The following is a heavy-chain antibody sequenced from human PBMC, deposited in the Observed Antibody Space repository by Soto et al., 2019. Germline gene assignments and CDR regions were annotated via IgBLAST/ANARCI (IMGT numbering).Heavy chain of an antibody. CDR1: GFTFSDYY. CDR2: ITGNGRAM. CDR3: AREVSGSYSTFDS. Sequence: PGGSLRLSCAASGFTFSDYYMSWIRQAPGKGLEWISYITGNGRAMSYADSVKGRFTISRDNAANSLYLQMNSLRVEDTAFYYCAREVSGSYSTFDSWGQGILVTVSS. D-gene: IGHD6-19*01. J-gene: IGHJ4*02. V-gene: IGHV3-11*01.